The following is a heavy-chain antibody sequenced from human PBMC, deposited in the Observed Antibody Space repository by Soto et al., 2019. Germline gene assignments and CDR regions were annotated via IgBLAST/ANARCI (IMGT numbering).Heavy chain of an antibody. CDR1: GFNLSHYC. J-gene: IGHJ4*02. CDR3: ARYSGKYQGPIDY. Sequence: QVQLVESGGGVVQAWRALRISCAASGFNLSHYCIHWGRQAPGKGLEWLAVISYDGSNKHYADSVKGRFTVSRDNSKNTLYLQMNSLRAEDTAVYFCARYSGKYQGPIDYWGQGTLVTVSS. V-gene: IGHV3-30*03. D-gene: IGHD1-26*01. CDR2: ISYDGSNK.